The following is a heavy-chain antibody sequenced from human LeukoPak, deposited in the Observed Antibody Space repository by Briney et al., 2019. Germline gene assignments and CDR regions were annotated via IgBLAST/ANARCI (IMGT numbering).Heavy chain of an antibody. D-gene: IGHD6-19*01. CDR3: ARVGEAGEAAIAVDYYYYMDV. CDR2: ISSSSSYI. Sequence: PGGSLRLSCAASGFTFSSYSMNWVRQAPGKGLEWVSSISSSSSYIYYADSVKGRFTISRDNAKNSLYLQMNSLRAEDTAVYYCARVGEAGEAAIAVDYYYYMDVWGKGTTVTVSS. V-gene: IGHV3-21*01. J-gene: IGHJ6*03. CDR1: GFTFSSYS.